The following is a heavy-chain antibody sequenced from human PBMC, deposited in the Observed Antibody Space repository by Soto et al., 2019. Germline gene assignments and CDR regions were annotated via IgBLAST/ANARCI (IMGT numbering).Heavy chain of an antibody. CDR3: ARSPYYYASGSLDY. CDR1: GYTFTSYT. CDR2: INVGNGNP. V-gene: IGHV1-3*05. Sequence: QVHLVQSGAEEKKPGASVKVSCKASGYTFTSYTIQWVRQAPGQSLEWMGWINVGNGNPKYSQQFQGRVTISRDTSASTVYMELNSLRSEDKAMYYCARSPYYYASGSLDYWGQGTLVTVSS. J-gene: IGHJ4*02. D-gene: IGHD3-10*01.